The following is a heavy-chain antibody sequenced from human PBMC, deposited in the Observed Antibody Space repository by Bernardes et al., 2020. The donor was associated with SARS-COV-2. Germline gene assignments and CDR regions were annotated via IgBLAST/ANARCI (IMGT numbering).Heavy chain of an antibody. CDR3: ARDKYQRMLFDVYYYGMDV. Sequence: LRLSCAASGFTVSSNYMSWVRQAPGKGLEWVSVIYSGGSTYYADSVKGRFTISRDNSKNTLYLQMNSLRAEDTAVFYCARDKYQRMLFDVYYYGMDVWGQGTTVTVSS. V-gene: IGHV3-53*01. D-gene: IGHD2-2*01. CDR1: GFTVSSNY. J-gene: IGHJ6*02. CDR2: IYSGGST.